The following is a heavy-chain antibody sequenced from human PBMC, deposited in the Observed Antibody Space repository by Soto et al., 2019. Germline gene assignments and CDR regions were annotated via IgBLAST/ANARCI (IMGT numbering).Heavy chain of an antibody. CDR3: ARTPYDSAAYKMVAWYFDF. Sequence: QITLKESGPTLVKPTQTLTLTCSFSGFSLSTNRVAVAWIRPPPGQALEFLALKYWDDDRRYSPSLKTRLSITKDTSKNQVVLKMTNLDPADAATYFCARTPYDSAAYKMVAWYFDFWGPGTLVTVSS. D-gene: IGHD3-22*01. CDR1: GFSLSTNRVA. V-gene: IGHV2-5*02. CDR2: KYWDDDR. J-gene: IGHJ2*01.